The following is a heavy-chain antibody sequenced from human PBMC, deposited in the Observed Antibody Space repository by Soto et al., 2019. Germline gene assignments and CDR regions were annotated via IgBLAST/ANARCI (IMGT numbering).Heavy chain of an antibody. D-gene: IGHD6-19*01. Sequence: EVQLVESGGGLVQPGRSLRLSCAASGFTFDDYAIHWVRQAPGKGLEWVSGISWNSGSIGYADSVKGRFTISRDNAKNSLYLQMNSLRAEDTALYYCAKAPIAVARPNWFDPWGQGTLVTVSS. V-gene: IGHV3-9*01. CDR3: AKAPIAVARPNWFDP. CDR2: ISWNSGSI. CDR1: GFTFDDYA. J-gene: IGHJ5*02.